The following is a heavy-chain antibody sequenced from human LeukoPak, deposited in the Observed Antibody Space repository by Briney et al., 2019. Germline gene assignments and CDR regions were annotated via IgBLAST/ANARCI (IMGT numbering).Heavy chain of an antibody. Sequence: PGGSLRLSCATSGFPFSDFSMSWVRQAPGKGLEWISTTNSGGTSTYYAESVKGRFTISRDNSKHTLDLQMDSLRVDDTAVYYCAKMTGLKLTNYGMDVWGQGTTVTVSS. V-gene: IGHV3-23*01. J-gene: IGHJ6*02. CDR3: AKMTGLKLTNYGMDV. D-gene: IGHD3-9*01. CDR2: TNSGGTST. CDR1: GFPFSDFS.